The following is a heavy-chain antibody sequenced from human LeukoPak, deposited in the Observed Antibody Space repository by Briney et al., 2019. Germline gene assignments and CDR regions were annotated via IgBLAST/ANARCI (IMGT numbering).Heavy chain of an antibody. V-gene: IGHV3-30*04. J-gene: IGHJ4*02. CDR1: GFTFSSSA. CDR2: ISYDGSKK. D-gene: IGHD6-19*01. CDR3: ARSRSASTSGWYDYFDY. Sequence: GGSLRLSCAASGFTFSSSAMQWVRQAPGKGLERVAVISYDGSKKYYADSVKGRFTISRDDSKNTLYLQMNSLRGEDTAVYYCARSRSASTSGWYDYFDYWGRGTLVTVSS.